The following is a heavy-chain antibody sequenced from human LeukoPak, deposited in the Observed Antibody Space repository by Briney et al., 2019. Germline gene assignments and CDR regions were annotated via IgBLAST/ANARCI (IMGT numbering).Heavy chain of an antibody. Sequence: GGSLRLSCAASGFTFSSYGMHWVRQAPGKGLEWVAVIWYDGSNKYYADSVKGRFTISRDNSKNTLYLQMNSLRAEDTAVYYCARAPHYYDSSGYYGPGYYYYGMDVWGQGTTVTISS. CDR2: IWYDGSNK. D-gene: IGHD3-22*01. J-gene: IGHJ6*02. CDR3: ARAPHYYDSSGYYGPGYYYYGMDV. CDR1: GFTFSSYG. V-gene: IGHV3-33*01.